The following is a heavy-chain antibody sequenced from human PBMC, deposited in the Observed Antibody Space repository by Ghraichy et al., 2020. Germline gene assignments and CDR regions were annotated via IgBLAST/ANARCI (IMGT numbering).Heavy chain of an antibody. V-gene: IGHV4-34*01. J-gene: IGHJ4*02. Sequence: SETLSLTCAVYGGSFSGYYWSWIRQRQGQGLEWIGEINHSGSTNYNQSLKSRVTISVDTSKNQFYLKLSSVTAADTAVYYCARVMGYSSSSGRDYYFDYGGQGTLVTVSS. CDR2: INHSGST. CDR1: GGSFSGYY. D-gene: IGHD6-6*01. CDR3: ARVMGYSSSSGRDYYFDY.